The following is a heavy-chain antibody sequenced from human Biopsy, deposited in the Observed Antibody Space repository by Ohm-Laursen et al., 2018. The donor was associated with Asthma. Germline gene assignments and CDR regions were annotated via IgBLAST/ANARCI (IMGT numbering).Heavy chain of an antibody. J-gene: IGHJ1*01. V-gene: IGHV3-7*01. CDR2: IKHDGTEK. CDR3: ARTFHFWSPYRAEHYQL. D-gene: IGHD3-3*02. Sequence: SLRLSRAASGFTFGDYWMSWVRQVPGKGLEWVANIKHDGTEKNHVDSLKGRFTISRDNAKNSLYLQMNSLRAEDTAVYYCARTFHFWSPYRAEHYQLWGQGTLVTVPS. CDR1: GFTFGDYW.